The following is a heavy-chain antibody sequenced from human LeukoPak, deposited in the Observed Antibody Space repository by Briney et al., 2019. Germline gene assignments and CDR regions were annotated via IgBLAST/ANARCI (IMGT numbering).Heavy chain of an antibody. CDR3: ARDLIIRGGDAFDI. CDR2: IYTSGST. D-gene: IGHD3-10*01. V-gene: IGHV4-61*02. CDR1: GGSISSGSYY. Sequence: PSQTLSLTCTVSGGSISSGSYYWSWIRQPAGKGLEWIGRIYTSGSTNYNPSLKSRVTISVDTSKNQFSLELSSVTAADTAVYYCARDLIIRGGDAFDIWGQGTMVTVSS. J-gene: IGHJ3*02.